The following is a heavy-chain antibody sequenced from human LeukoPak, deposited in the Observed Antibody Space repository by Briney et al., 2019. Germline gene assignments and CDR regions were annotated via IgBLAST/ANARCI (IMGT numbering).Heavy chain of an antibody. CDR3: AKWGDYDVLTGYYVPDY. CDR1: GFTFSNYA. D-gene: IGHD3-9*01. CDR2: ILGSGGST. V-gene: IGHV3-23*01. Sequence: GGSLGLSCAASGFTFSNYAMSWVRQAPGKGLEWVSAILGSGGSTYYADSVKGRFTVSRDNSKSTLYLQMNSLRAEDTALYYCAKWGDYDVLTGYYVPDYWGQGTLVTVSS. J-gene: IGHJ4*02.